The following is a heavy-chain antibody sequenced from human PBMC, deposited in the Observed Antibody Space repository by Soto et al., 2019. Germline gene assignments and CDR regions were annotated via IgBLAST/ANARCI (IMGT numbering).Heavy chain of an antibody. J-gene: IGHJ5*02. CDR2: IYYSGST. CDR1: GGSISSSSYY. Sequence: QLLESGPGLVTPSETLSLTCTVSGGSISSSSYYWGWIRQPPGKGLEWIGSIYYSGSTYYNPSLKSRVTISVDTSKNQFSLKLSSVTAADTAVYYCARHGLPGLRFFGFDPWGQGTLVTVSS. V-gene: IGHV4-39*01. D-gene: IGHD3-3*01. CDR3: ARHGLPGLRFFGFDP.